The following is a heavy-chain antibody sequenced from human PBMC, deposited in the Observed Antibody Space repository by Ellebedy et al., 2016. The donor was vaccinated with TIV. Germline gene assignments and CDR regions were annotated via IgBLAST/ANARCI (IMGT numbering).Heavy chain of an antibody. V-gene: IGHV3-74*01. CDR1: GFTFSDHY. D-gene: IGHD1-26*01. J-gene: IGHJ4*02. CDR3: ARDSGSYPFDY. Sequence: GESLKISXAASGFTFSDHYMDWVRQAPGKGLVWVARINSDGSVTGYADYVKGRFTISRDNTKNTLYLQLNSLRAEDTAVYYCARDSGSYPFDYWGQGTLVTVSS. CDR2: INSDGSVT.